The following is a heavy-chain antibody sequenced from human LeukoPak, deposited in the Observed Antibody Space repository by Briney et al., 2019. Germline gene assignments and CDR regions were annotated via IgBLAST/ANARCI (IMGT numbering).Heavy chain of an antibody. CDR2: IYHSGST. CDR3: ARSYDGDAFDI. J-gene: IGHJ3*02. Sequence: SQTLSLTCAVSGGFISSGGYSWSWIRQPPGKGLEWIGYIYHSGSTYYNPSLKSRVTISVDRSKNQFSLKLSSVTAAGTAVYYCARSYDGDAFDIWGQGTMVTVSS. D-gene: IGHD3-22*01. CDR1: GGFISSGGYS. V-gene: IGHV4-30-2*01.